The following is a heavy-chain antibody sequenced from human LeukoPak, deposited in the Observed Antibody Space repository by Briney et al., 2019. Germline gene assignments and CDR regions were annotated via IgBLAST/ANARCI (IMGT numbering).Heavy chain of an antibody. J-gene: IGHJ4*02. CDR2: INHVGST. D-gene: IGHD2-2*01. CDR1: GGSISSSSYY. Sequence: PSETLSLTCTVSGGSISSSSYYWGWIRQPPGKGLEWIGEINHVGSTSYSPSLKSRVTISVDTSKIQFSLILNSVTAADTAVYFCARETALYSTSKVWRAFDSWGQGTLVTVSS. CDR3: ARETALYSTSKVWRAFDS. V-gene: IGHV4-39*07.